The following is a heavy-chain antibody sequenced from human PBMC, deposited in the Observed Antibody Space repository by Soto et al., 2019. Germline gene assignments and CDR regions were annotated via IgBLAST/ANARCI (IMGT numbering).Heavy chain of an antibody. Sequence: QVQLQESGPGLVKPSGTLSLTCAVSGGSISSSNWWSWVRQPPGKGLEWIGEIYPSGSTNYNPSRKSRVTITVDKSKTQSSLKLSSVTAADTAVDYCARVSGSYYYGMDVWGQGTTVTVSS. CDR2: IYPSGST. CDR1: GGSISSSNW. D-gene: IGHD1-26*01. V-gene: IGHV4-4*02. J-gene: IGHJ6*02. CDR3: ARVSGSYYYGMDV.